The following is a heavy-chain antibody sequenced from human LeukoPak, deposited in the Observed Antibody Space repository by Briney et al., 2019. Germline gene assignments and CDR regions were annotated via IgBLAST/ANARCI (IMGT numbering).Heavy chain of an antibody. Sequence: GGSLRLSCAASRFTFSSYEMNWVRQAPGKGLEWVSYISSSGSTIYYADSVKGRFTISRDNAKNSLYLQMNSLRAEDTAVYYCARAQELLWFGELRALDYWGQGTLVTVSS. CDR3: ARAQELLWFGELRALDY. CDR2: ISSSGSTI. D-gene: IGHD3-10*01. CDR1: RFTFSSYE. V-gene: IGHV3-48*03. J-gene: IGHJ4*02.